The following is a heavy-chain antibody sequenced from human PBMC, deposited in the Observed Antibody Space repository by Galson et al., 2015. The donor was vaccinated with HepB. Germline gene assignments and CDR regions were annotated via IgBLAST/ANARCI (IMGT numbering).Heavy chain of an antibody. D-gene: IGHD3-10*01. Sequence: SLRLSCAASGFNFDAYAMHWVRQAPGKGLEWVGRIRNKAKSYSTEYAASVAGRFVVSRDDSRSSLYLQMNRLKSDDTAIYYCVLDSAGGPEYWGQGTLVTVSS. CDR3: VLDSAGGPEY. CDR2: IRNKAKSYST. J-gene: IGHJ4*02. CDR1: GFNFDAYA. V-gene: IGHV3-72*01.